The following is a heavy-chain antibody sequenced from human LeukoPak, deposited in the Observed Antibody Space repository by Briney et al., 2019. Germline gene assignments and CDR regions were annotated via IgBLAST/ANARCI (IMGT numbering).Heavy chain of an antibody. Sequence: SETLPLTCTVSGGSISSYYWSWIRQPPGKGLEWIGYIHYSGSTNYNPSLKSRVTISVDTSKNQFSLKLSSVTAADTAVYYCARHRWFKDHPTFDYWGQGTLVTVSS. CDR2: IHYSGST. J-gene: IGHJ4*02. V-gene: IGHV4-59*01. CDR3: ARHRWFKDHPTFDY. D-gene: IGHD3-10*01. CDR1: GGSISSYY.